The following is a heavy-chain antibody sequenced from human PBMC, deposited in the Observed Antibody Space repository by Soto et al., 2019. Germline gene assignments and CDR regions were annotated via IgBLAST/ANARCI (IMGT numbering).Heavy chain of an antibody. J-gene: IGHJ4*02. CDR3: TTEEIASAGIYFDY. CDR1: GFTFSNAW. V-gene: IGHV3-15*01. D-gene: IGHD6-13*01. Sequence: GWSLRLFCAASGFTFSNAWMVWARPAPGKGLEWIGLIKSKTDGETTVYAAPVKGRFTISRDDSKNTVYLQMDSLKAEDTRVYYCTTEEIASAGIYFDYWGQGTLVTVSS. CDR2: IKSKTDGETT.